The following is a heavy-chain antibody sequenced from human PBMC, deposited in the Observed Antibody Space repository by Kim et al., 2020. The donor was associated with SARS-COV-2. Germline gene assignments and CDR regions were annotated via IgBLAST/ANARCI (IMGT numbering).Heavy chain of an antibody. D-gene: IGHD3-22*01. J-gene: IGHJ4*02. CDR3: AKENNPNGYYLERVFDY. V-gene: IGHV3-43*01. CDR1: GFTFDDYT. Sequence: GGSLRLSCAASGFTFDDYTMHWVRQAPGKGLEWVSLISWDGGSTYYADSVKGRFTISRDNSKNSLYLQMNSLRTEDTALYYCAKENNPNGYYLERVFDYWGQGTLVTVSS. CDR2: ISWDGGST.